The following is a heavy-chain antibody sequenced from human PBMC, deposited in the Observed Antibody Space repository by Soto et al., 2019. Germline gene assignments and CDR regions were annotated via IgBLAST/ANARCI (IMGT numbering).Heavy chain of an antibody. CDR1: GYDFSAYW. D-gene: IGHD3-10*01. J-gene: IGHJ4*02. Sequence: DVQLVQSGAEVKKPGESLRISCKGSGYDFSAYWINWVPQMPGKGLEWMGTIYPGDSDVRYSPSFRGQVTISVDKSISIAYLQWSCLKAADTAIYYCARTDYGSGTFDSWGQGTLVTFS. CDR2: IYPGDSDV. CDR3: ARTDYGSGTFDS. V-gene: IGHV5-51*03.